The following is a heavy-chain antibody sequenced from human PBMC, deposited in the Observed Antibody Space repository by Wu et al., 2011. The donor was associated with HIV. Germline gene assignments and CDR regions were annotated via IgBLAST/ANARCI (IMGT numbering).Heavy chain of an antibody. CDR1: GYTFTGYY. J-gene: IGHJ4*02. V-gene: IGHV1-2*02. D-gene: IGHD5-12*01. Sequence: QVQLVQSGAEVKKPGASVKVSCKASGYTFTGYYMHWVRQAPGQGLEWMGWINPNSGGTNYAQKFQGRVTMTRDTSISTAYMELSRLRSDDTAVYYCAVLEWLRPHRNSGPFYFDYWGQGTLVTVSS. CDR3: AVLEWLRPHRNSGPFYFDY. CDR2: INPNSGGT.